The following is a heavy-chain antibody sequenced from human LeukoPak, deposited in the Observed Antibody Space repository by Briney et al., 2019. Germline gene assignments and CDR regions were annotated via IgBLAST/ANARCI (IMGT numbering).Heavy chain of an antibody. D-gene: IGHD1-1*01. J-gene: IGHJ4*02. Sequence: PSETLSLTCAVYGGSFSAYYWSWIRQPPGEGLEWIGEINHSGSTYYNPSLKSRVTISVDTSKNQFSLKLSSVTAADTAVYYCARGGWNKFDYWGQGTLVTVSS. V-gene: IGHV4-34*01. CDR1: GGSFSAYY. CDR2: INHSGST. CDR3: ARGGWNKFDY.